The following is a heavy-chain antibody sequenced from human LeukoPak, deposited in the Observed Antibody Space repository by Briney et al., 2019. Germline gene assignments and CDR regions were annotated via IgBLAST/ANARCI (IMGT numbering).Heavy chain of an antibody. CDR1: GGSTSSYY. Sequence: PSETLSLTCTVSGGSTSSYYWSWIRQPPGKGLEWIGYIYYSGSTNYNPSLKSRVTISVDTSKNQFSLKLSSVTAADTAVYYCARWSGSVTARNYYYYMDVWGEGTTVTVSS. V-gene: IGHV4-59*08. CDR2: IYYSGST. D-gene: IGHD6-6*01. J-gene: IGHJ6*03. CDR3: ARWSGSVTARNYYYYMDV.